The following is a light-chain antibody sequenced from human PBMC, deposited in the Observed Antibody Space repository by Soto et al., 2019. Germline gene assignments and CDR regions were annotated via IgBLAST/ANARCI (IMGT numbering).Light chain of an antibody. CDR2: GAS. CDR3: QQYGSSPPLT. V-gene: IGKV3D-15*01. CDR1: QSVSSN. J-gene: IGKJ1*01. Sequence: EIVMTQSPATLSVSPGERATLSCRASQSVSSNLAWYQQKPGQAPRLLMYGASTRATGIPARFSGSGSGTEFTLTISRLEPEDFAVYYCQQYGSSPPLTFGQGTKVDI.